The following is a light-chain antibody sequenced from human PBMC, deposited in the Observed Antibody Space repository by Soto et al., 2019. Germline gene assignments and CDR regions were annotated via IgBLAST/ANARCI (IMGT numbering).Light chain of an antibody. Sequence: QSVLTQPRSVSGSPGQSVTISCTGTSSDVGGYNYVSWYQQHPGKAPKLMIYEVFKRPSEIPARFSASKSGNTASLIVSGLQPEDEAEYFCSSFADGFNVVFGGGTKVTVL. V-gene: IGLV2-11*01. CDR3: SSFADGFNVV. CDR2: EVF. CDR1: SSDVGGYNY. J-gene: IGLJ2*01.